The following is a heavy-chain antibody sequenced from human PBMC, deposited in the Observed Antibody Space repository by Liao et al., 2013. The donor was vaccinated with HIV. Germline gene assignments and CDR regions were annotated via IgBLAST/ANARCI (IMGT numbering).Heavy chain of an antibody. CDR3: ARGWFGEAAFDI. Sequence: QVQLQQWGAGLLKPSETLSLTCAVYGGSFSGYYWSWIRQPPGKGLEWIGEINHSGSTNYNPSLKSRVTISVDTSKKQFSLKLSSVTAADTAVYYCARGWFGEAAFDIWGQGTMVTVSS. CDR2: INHSGST. J-gene: IGHJ3*02. D-gene: IGHD3-10*01. V-gene: IGHV4-34*01. CDR1: GGSFSGYY.